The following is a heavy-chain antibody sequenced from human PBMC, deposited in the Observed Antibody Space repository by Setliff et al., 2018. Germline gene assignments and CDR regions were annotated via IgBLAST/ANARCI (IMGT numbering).Heavy chain of an antibody. V-gene: IGHV3-15*07. D-gene: IGHD2-2*01. CDR2: IKSKTDGGSI. CDR3: TTDRAGCYGTTCFNAFEI. CDR1: GFTFSYAW. J-gene: IGHJ3*02. Sequence: GESLKISCAVSGFTFSYAWMHWVRQAPGKGLEWVGRIKSKTDGGSIDYAAPVKDRFTISRDDSKATLYLYMDSLKTEDTAVYYCTTDRAGCYGTTCFNAFEIWGHGTMVTVSS.